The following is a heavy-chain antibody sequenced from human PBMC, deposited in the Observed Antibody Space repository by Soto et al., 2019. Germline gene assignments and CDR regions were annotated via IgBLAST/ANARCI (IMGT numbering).Heavy chain of an antibody. CDR1: GYTFTSYG. Sequence: QVQLVQSGAEVKKPGASVKVSCKASGYTFTSYGISWVRQAPGQGLEWMGRISAYNGNTNYAQKLQGRVTMTTDTSTSTAYMELRSLRSDDTAVYYCARDIVVVVAATQVFDYWGQGTLVTVSS. V-gene: IGHV1-18*01. CDR3: ARDIVVVVAATQVFDY. J-gene: IGHJ4*02. D-gene: IGHD2-15*01. CDR2: ISAYNGNT.